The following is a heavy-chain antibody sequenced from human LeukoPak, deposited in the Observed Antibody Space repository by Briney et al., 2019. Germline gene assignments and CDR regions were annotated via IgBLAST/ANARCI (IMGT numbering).Heavy chain of an antibody. Sequence: GESLKISCKGSGYRFTNYWIAWVGQMPGKGLEWMGIIYPDDSDIRYSPSFQGQVTISADRSISTAYLQWSSLKASDTAMYYCARHTSGVRGLTPRVDSWGQGTPVTVSS. CDR3: ARHTSGVRGLTPRVDS. CDR2: IYPDDSDI. V-gene: IGHV5-51*01. J-gene: IGHJ5*01. D-gene: IGHD3-10*01. CDR1: GYRFTNYW.